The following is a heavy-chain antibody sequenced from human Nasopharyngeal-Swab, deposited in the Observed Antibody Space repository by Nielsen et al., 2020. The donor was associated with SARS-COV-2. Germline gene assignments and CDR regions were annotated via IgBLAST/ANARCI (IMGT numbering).Heavy chain of an antibody. Sequence: GSLRLSCTVSGYSISSGYYWGCIRQPPGKGLEWIGSIHHSGSTYYNPSLKSRVTISVDTSKNQFSLKLSSVTAADTAVYYCTYSSSWYFYGMDVWGQGTTVTVSS. CDR3: TYSSSWYFYGMDV. CDR1: GYSISSGYY. V-gene: IGHV4-38-2*02. CDR2: IHHSGST. D-gene: IGHD6-13*01. J-gene: IGHJ6*02.